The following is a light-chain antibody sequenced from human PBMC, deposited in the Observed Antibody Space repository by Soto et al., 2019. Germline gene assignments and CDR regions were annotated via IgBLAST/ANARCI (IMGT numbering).Light chain of an antibody. CDR3: QQYGSSPPYT. CDR1: QGISSS. CDR2: AAS. V-gene: IGKV1-9*01. Sequence: IQLTQSPSSLSASVGDRVTITCRASQGISSSLAWYQQQPGKAPKLLIYAASTLQSGVPSRFSGSGSGTDFTLTISSLQPEDFGVYYCQQYGSSPPYTFGQGTKLEIK. J-gene: IGKJ2*01.